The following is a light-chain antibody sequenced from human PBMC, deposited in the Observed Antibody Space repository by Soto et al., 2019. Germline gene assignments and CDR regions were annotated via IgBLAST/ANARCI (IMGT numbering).Light chain of an antibody. CDR3: CSYAGTSTHTV. CDR2: EVS. V-gene: IGLV2-23*02. Sequence: QSVLTQPASVSGSPGQSITISCTGTSSDVGCYNLVSWYQQHPGKAPKLIISEVSKRPSGISDRFSGSKSGSTASLTISGLQAEDEADYYCCSYAGTSTHTVFGGGTQLTVL. J-gene: IGLJ7*01. CDR1: SSDVGCYNL.